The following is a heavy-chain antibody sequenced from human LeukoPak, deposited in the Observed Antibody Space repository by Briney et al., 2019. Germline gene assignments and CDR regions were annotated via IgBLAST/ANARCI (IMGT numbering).Heavy chain of an antibody. J-gene: IGHJ4*02. V-gene: IGHV3-33*01. Sequence: GGSLRLSCAASGFTFNNYGMHWVRQAPGKGLEWVSVIWFDGTNKYYRDSVKGRFTISRDNSKNTLYLQMNSLRDGDTAVYYCARDNIAAVSGNYWGQGTLVTVSS. CDR1: GFTFNNYG. CDR2: IWFDGTNK. D-gene: IGHD6-13*01. CDR3: ARDNIAAVSGNY.